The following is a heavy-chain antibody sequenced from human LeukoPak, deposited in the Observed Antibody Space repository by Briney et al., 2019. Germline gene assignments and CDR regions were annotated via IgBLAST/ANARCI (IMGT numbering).Heavy chain of an antibody. V-gene: IGHV4-4*02. CDR3: ARQGDSGWYYFDY. D-gene: IGHD6-19*01. J-gene: IGHJ4*02. CDR2: IYHSGST. Sequence: SETLSLTCAVSGGSISSSNWWSWVRPPPGKGLEGIGEIYHSGSTNYNPSLKSRVTISVDKSKNQFSLKLTSVTAADTAAYYCARQGDSGWYYFDYWGQGTLVTVSS. CDR1: GGSISSSNW.